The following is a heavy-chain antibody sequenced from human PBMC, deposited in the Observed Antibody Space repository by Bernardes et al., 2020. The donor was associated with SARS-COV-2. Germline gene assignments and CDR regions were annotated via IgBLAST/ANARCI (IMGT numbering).Heavy chain of an antibody. CDR3: ARDGRPDIIFP. J-gene: IGHJ5*02. CDR2: IWDDGTDI. Sequence: GGSLRLSCETSGIGFEHYGMNWVRQSPGKGLEWVAVIWDDGTDIHYANSVRGRFTISRDNSKSTLYLQMDRLRTEDSAVYYCARDGRPDIIFPWGQGTLVTVSS. D-gene: IGHD3-9*01. CDR1: GIGFEHYG. V-gene: IGHV3-33*01.